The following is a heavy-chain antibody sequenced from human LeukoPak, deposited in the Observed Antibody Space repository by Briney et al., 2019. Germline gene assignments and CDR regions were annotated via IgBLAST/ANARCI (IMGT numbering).Heavy chain of an antibody. CDR1: GFTFSSYG. CDR3: AKDIFPYYYDSSGYYSDY. D-gene: IGHD3-22*01. CDR2: IRDDGSNK. J-gene: IGHJ4*02. Sequence: GGSLRLSCAASGFTFSSYGMSWVRQAPGKGLEWLAFIRDDGSNKYYADSVKGRFTISRDNSKNTLYLQMNSLRAEDTAVYYCAKDIFPYYYDSSGYYSDYWGQGTLVTVSS. V-gene: IGHV3-30*02.